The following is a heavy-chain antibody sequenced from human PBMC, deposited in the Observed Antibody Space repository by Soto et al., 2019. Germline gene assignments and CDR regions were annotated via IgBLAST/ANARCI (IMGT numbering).Heavy chain of an antibody. V-gene: IGHV4-4*07. D-gene: IGHD3-3*01. CDR3: ARGQRFSDWFDP. CDR2: IYSSGST. CDR1: GGTISGYY. J-gene: IGHJ5*02. Sequence: SETLSLTXTVTGGTISGYYWTWIRQSAGGGLEWIGRIYSSGSTNYNPSLKSRVTISLDTSMNHFSLRLSSVTAADTAVYYCARGQRFSDWFDPWGQGTLVTVSS.